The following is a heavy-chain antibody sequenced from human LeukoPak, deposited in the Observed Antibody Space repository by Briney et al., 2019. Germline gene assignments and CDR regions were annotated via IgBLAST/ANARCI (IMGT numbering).Heavy chain of an antibody. V-gene: IGHV4-59*01. CDR3: ARVRSSSWYGALDAFDI. CDR2: IYYSGST. D-gene: IGHD6-13*01. CDR1: GGSISSYY. J-gene: IGHJ3*02. Sequence: SETLSLTCTVSGGSISSYYWSWIRQPPGKGLEWIGYIYYSGSTNYNPSLKSRVTISVDTSKNQFSLKLSSVTAADTAVYYCARVRSSSWYGALDAFDIWGQGTMVTVSS.